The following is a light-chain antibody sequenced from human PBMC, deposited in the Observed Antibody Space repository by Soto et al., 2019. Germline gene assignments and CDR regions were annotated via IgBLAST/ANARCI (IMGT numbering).Light chain of an antibody. CDR1: QSVSSSN. CDR3: QHYGTSAL. J-gene: IGKJ3*01. CDR2: GAS. Sequence: EIVLTQSPGTLSLSPGERATLSCRASQSVSSSNLAWYQQKPGQAPRLLIYGASSRATGIPDRFSVSVSGTDFTLTISRLEPEDCALYYCQHYGTSALFVPGTKVDIK. V-gene: IGKV3-20*01.